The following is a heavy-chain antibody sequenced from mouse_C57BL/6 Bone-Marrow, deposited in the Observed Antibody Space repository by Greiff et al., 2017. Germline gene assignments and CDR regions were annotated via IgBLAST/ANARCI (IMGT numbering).Heavy chain of an antibody. D-gene: IGHD6-1*01. Sequence: QVQLQQPGAELVKPGASVKMSCKASGYTFTSYWITWVKQRPGQGLEWIGDIYPGSGSTNYNEKFKSKDTLTVDTSSSTAYMQLSSLTSEDSAVYYCAREGSHSDAMDYWGQGTSVTVSS. CDR1: GYTFTSYW. CDR3: AREGSHSDAMDY. CDR2: IYPGSGST. J-gene: IGHJ4*01. V-gene: IGHV1-55*01.